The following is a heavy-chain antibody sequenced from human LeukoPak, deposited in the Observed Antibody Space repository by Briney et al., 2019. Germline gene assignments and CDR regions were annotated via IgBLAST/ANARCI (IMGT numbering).Heavy chain of an antibody. CDR2: IYYSGST. Sequence: SETLSLTCTVPGGSISSYYWSWIRQPPGKGLERIGYIYYSGSTNYNPSLKSRVTISVDTSKNQFSLKLSSVTAADTAVYYCAGTYYYDSSGYYYFDYWGQGTLVTVSS. D-gene: IGHD3-22*01. V-gene: IGHV4-59*08. CDR1: GGSISSYY. J-gene: IGHJ4*02. CDR3: AGTYYYDSSGYYYFDY.